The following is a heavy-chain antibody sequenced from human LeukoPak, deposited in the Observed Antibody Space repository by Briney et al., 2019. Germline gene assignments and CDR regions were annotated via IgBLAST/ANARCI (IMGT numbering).Heavy chain of an antibody. CDR3: ARRTWEFWFDP. CDR1: GGSLSSYY. D-gene: IGHD1-26*01. J-gene: IGHJ5*02. CDR2: IFYSGST. Sequence: PSETLSLTCTVSGGSLSSYYWSWIRQPPGKGLEWIGYIFYSGSTNYNPSLKSRVTISVDTSKNQISLKLSSVTAADTAMYYCARRTWEFWFDPWGQGTLVTVSS. V-gene: IGHV4-59*08.